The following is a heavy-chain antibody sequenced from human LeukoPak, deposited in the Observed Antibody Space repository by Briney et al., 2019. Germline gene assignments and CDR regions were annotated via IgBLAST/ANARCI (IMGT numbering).Heavy chain of an antibody. J-gene: IGHJ4*02. CDR2: ISGDGGST. CDR3: AKTSTNYYDSSEFGY. V-gene: IGHV3-43*02. CDR1: GFTFDDYA. D-gene: IGHD3-22*01. Sequence: PGGSLRLSCAASGFTFDDYAMHWGRQAPRKGLEWVSLISGDGGSTYYADSVKGRFTISRDNSKNSLYLQMNSLRTEDTALYYCAKTSTNYYDSSEFGYWGQGTLVTVSS.